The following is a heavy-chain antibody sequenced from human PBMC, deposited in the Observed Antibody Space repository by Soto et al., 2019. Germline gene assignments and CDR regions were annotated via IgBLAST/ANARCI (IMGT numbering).Heavy chain of an antibody. V-gene: IGHV3-15*01. CDR3: ATAHPRGPDY. Sequence: GGSLRLSCAASVFTFSNAWMNWVRQAPGKGLEWVGLIKSKTDGGTIDYPAPVRGRFIISRDDSTNTLYLQMNSLKTEDTAVYYCATAHPRGPDYWGQGTLVTVSS. J-gene: IGHJ4*02. CDR1: VFTFSNAW. CDR2: IKSKTDGGTI. D-gene: IGHD5-12*01.